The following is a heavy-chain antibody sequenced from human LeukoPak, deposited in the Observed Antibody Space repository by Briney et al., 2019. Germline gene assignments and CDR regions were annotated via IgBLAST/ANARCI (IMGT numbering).Heavy chain of an antibody. Sequence: GGSLRLSCAASGFTFSSNWMSWVRQAPGKRLEWVANIKQDGTEKYYVDSVKGRFTISRANAKNSLNLQMNSLRAEDTALYYCARVVYGAYVNYMDVWGKGTTVTVSS. V-gene: IGHV3-7*03. CDR3: ARVVYGAYVNYMDV. D-gene: IGHD4-17*01. CDR1: GFTFSSNW. CDR2: IKQDGTEK. J-gene: IGHJ6*03.